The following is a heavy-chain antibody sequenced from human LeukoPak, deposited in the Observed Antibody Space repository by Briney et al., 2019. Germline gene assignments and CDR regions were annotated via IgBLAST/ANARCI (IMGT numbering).Heavy chain of an antibody. Sequence: GGSLRLSCAASGFTFSSYAMSWVRQAPGKGLEWVSAISGSGGSTYYADSVKGRFTISRDNSKNTLYLQMNSLRAEDTAVYYCAKLGGHPLHNYYVGVWGKGTTVAVSS. CDR3: AKLGGHPLHNYYVGV. CDR2: ISGSGGST. V-gene: IGHV3-23*01. D-gene: IGHD3-16*01. J-gene: IGHJ6*03. CDR1: GFTFSSYA.